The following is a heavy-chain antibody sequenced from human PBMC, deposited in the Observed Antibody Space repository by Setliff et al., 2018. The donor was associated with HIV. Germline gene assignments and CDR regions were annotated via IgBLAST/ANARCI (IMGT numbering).Heavy chain of an antibody. Sequence: PSETLSLTCTISGGSFGVYRWSWIRQSAGRGLEWIGRIDSSGTTDYKPSLKGRVAISVDTSRNQFSLRVTSVTAADTAVYFCARDRHSSGLGSYGPWGPGSQVTVSS. D-gene: IGHD3-10*01. J-gene: IGHJ5*02. CDR1: GGSFGVYR. CDR3: ARDRHSSGLGSYGP. V-gene: IGHV4-4*07. CDR2: IDSSGTT.